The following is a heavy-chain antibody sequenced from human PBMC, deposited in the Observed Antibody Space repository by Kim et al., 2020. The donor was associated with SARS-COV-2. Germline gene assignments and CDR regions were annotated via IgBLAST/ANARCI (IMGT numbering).Heavy chain of an antibody. CDR2: ISGSGGST. CDR1: GFTFSTYA. CDR3: ARRRDCSSTSCYQDY. J-gene: IGHJ4*02. V-gene: IGHV3-23*01. D-gene: IGHD2-2*01. Sequence: GGSLRLSCAASGFTFSTYAMSWVRQTPGKGLEWVSGISGSGGSTYYADSVKGRFTISRDNSKNTLYLQMNSLRAEDTAIYYSARRRDCSSTSCYQDYWGQGTLVTVSS.